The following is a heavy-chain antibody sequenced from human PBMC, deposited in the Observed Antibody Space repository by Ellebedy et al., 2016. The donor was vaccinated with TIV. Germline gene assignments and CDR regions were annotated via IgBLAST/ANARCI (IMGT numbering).Heavy chain of an antibody. J-gene: IGHJ3*02. CDR1: GGTFSSYA. D-gene: IGHD3-22*01. Sequence: SVKVSXKASGGTFSSYAISWVRQAPGQGLEWMGGIIPIFGTANYAQKFQGRVTITADKSTSTAYMELSSLRSEDTAVYYCARDRATMIVVTGDAFDIWGQGTMVTVSS. CDR3: ARDRATMIVVTGDAFDI. V-gene: IGHV1-69*06. CDR2: IIPIFGTA.